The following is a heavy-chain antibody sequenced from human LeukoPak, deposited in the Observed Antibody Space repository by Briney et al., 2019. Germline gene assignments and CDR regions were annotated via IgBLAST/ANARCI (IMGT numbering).Heavy chain of an antibody. V-gene: IGHV3-7*02. CDR3: AKNGGPHGMDV. Sequence: GGSLRLSCAASGFTFTRTWMSWVRQAPGKGLEWVANIKHDGSETNYVDSVKGRFSISRDNAKNSLHLQMNSLRVEDTAVYYCAKNGGPHGMDVWGLGTTVTVSS. J-gene: IGHJ6*02. CDR1: GFTFTRTW. D-gene: IGHD3-16*01. CDR2: IKHDGSET.